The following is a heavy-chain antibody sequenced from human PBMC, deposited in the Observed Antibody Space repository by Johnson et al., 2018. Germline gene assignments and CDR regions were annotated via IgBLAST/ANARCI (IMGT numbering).Heavy chain of an antibody. J-gene: IGHJ3*02. V-gene: IGHV3-53*01. CDR1: GFAVSNSY. CDR3: GREVVITPRGPYDI. Sequence: VQLVQSGGGLIQPGGSLRLSCAASGFAVSNSYMNWVRQSPRKGLERVSVFYPSGTTYYADSVKGRFTITRDTSKNTLFLQMDSRRDDDTAWYYCGREVVITPRGPYDIWGQGTLVTVSS. CDR2: FYPSGTT. D-gene: IGHD2-21*01.